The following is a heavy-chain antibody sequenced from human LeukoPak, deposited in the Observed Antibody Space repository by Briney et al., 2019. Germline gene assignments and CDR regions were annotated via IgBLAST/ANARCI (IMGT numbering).Heavy chain of an antibody. J-gene: IGHJ4*02. CDR2: INHSGST. D-gene: IGHD5-12*01. V-gene: IGHV4-39*07. CDR1: GGSIRSSSYY. Sequence: PSETLSLTCTVSGGSIRSSSYYWGWIRQPPGKGLEWIGEINHSGSTNYNPSLKSRVTISVDTSKNQFSLKLSSVTAADTAVYYCARSRRGYSGYDGWGQGTLVTVSS. CDR3: ARSRRGYSGYDG.